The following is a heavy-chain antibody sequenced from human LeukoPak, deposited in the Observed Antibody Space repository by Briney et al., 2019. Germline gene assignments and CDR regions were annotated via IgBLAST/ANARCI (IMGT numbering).Heavy chain of an antibody. CDR3: ARDAYYYGSGSYWLAGLNWFDP. CDR2: IYYSGST. D-gene: IGHD3-10*01. J-gene: IGHJ5*02. V-gene: IGHV4-39*07. CDR1: GGSIRSSSDY. Sequence: SETLSLTCTVSGGSIRSSSDYWGWIRQPPGRGLEWIGNIYYSGSTYYNPSLKSRVTISVDTSKNQFSLKLSSVTAADTAVYYCARDAYYYGSGSYWLAGLNWFDPWGQGTLVTVSS.